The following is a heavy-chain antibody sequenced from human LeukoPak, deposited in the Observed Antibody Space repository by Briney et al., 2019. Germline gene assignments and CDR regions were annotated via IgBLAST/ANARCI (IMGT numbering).Heavy chain of an antibody. Sequence: GGSLRLSCAASGFTFSSYWMSWVRQAPGKGLEWVANIKQDGSEKYYVDSVKGRFTISRDNAKNSLYLQMNSLRAEDTAVYYCAREDTENCSSTSCYYYYMDVWGKGTTVTVSS. V-gene: IGHV3-7*01. CDR2: IKQDGSEK. CDR1: GFTFSSYW. D-gene: IGHD2-2*01. CDR3: AREDTENCSSTSCYYYYMDV. J-gene: IGHJ6*03.